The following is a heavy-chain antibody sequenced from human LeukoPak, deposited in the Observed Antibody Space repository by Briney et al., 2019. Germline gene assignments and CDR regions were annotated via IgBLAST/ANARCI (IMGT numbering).Heavy chain of an antibody. V-gene: IGHV4-59*08. D-gene: IGHD1-26*01. CDR3: TKREGPMSGSYDYFDP. Sequence: SETLSLICTVWGGSMSGYYWRWLQQPRGQGVEWIAYIHSNVYPNYNPSLKSRVTIPVDTSKNQFSLEVTSVPAADTAMYYCTKREGPMSGSYDYFDPWGQGTLVTVS. CDR1: GGSMSGYY. CDR2: IHSNVYP. J-gene: IGHJ5*02.